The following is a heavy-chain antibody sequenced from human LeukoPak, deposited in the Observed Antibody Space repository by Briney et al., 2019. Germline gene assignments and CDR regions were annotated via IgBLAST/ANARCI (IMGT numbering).Heavy chain of an antibody. D-gene: IGHD4-17*01. CDR1: GFTVSSNY. V-gene: IGHV3-66*01. Sequence: GGSLRLSCAASGFTVSSNYMSWVRQAPGKGLEWVSVIYSGGSTYYADSVKGRFTISRDNSKNTLYLQMNSLRAADTAVYYCAREGDYGDYADWGQGTLVTVSS. CDR2: IYSGGST. CDR3: AREGDYGDYAD. J-gene: IGHJ4*02.